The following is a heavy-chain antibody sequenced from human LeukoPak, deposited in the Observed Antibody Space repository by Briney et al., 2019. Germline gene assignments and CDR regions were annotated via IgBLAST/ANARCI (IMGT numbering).Heavy chain of an antibody. J-gene: IGHJ4*02. V-gene: IGHV3-21*04. CDR1: GFTFSSYS. CDR2: ISGSSYYI. Sequence: GGSLRLSCAASGFTFSSYSMNWVRQAPGKGLEWVSSISGSSYYIYYADSVKGRFTISRDNAKNSLCLQMNSLRAEDTAMYYCAKHYVRTHDYWGQGTLVTVSS. CDR3: AKHYVRTHDY. D-gene: IGHD3-16*01.